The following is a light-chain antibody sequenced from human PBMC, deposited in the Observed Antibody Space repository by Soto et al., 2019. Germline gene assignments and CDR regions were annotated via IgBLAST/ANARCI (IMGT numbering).Light chain of an antibody. CDR2: GAS. Sequence: EIVLTQSPGTLSLSPGERATLSCRASQSFSNNYLAWYQQKPGQAPRLLIYGASSRATGIPDRFSGSGSGTDFTLTISRLDPEDFAVYYCQQYGTSPLTFGPGTKVDIK. CDR1: QSFSNNY. J-gene: IGKJ3*01. V-gene: IGKV3-20*01. CDR3: QQYGTSPLT.